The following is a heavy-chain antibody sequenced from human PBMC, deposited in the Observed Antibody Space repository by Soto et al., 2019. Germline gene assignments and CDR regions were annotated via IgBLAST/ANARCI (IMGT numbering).Heavy chain of an antibody. CDR2: ISPSGGST. CDR1: GYTFTSYY. D-gene: IGHD2-15*01. V-gene: IGHV1-46*01. J-gene: IGHJ4*02. Sequence: QVQLVQSGAEVKKPGASVKVSCQASGYTFTSYYMHWVRQAPGQVLEWLGIISPSGGSTTYAQKFQGRVRRTRDTATSTVDMELSSLRSENTAVYYCARGDCSGGGGYGIDYWGQGTLVTVSS. CDR3: ARGDCSGGGGYGIDY.